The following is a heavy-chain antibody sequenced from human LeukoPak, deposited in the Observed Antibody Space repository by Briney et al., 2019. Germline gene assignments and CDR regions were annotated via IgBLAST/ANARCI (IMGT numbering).Heavy chain of an antibody. D-gene: IGHD1-7*01. CDR2: INHSGST. J-gene: IGHJ5*02. Sequence: SETLSLTCAVYGGSFSGYYWSWIRQPPGKGLEWIGEINHSGSTNYNPSLKSRVTISVDTSKNQFSLKLSSVTAADTAVYYCARPAIRYNWNCGSNAGAKNWFDPWGQGTLVTVSS. CDR1: GGSFSGYY. V-gene: IGHV4-34*01. CDR3: ARPAIRYNWNCGSNAGAKNWFDP.